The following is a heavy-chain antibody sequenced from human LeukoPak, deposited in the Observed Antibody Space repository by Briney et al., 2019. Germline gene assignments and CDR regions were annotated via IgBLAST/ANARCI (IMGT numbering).Heavy chain of an antibody. D-gene: IGHD2-21*02. CDR2: IKQDGSEK. Sequence: GGSLRLSCAASGFTFSSYWMSWVRQAPGKGLEWVANIKQDGSEKYYVDSVKGRFTISRDNAKNSLYLQMNSLRAEDTAVYYCARDPLAYCGGDCFYYGMDVWGQGTTATVSS. J-gene: IGHJ6*02. CDR1: GFTFSSYW. V-gene: IGHV3-7*01. CDR3: ARDPLAYCGGDCFYYGMDV.